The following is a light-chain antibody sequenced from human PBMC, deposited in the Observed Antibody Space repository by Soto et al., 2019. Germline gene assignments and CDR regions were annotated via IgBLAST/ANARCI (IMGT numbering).Light chain of an antibody. Sequence: EIVMTQSPATLSVSPGEGATLSCKASQNVYNNLAWYQQRPGQPPRLLIYDASTRATGISARFSGSGYGTEFTLTSRRLQSEDVAGDSGQQCRNWPLTFGGGTKVEIK. CDR3: QQCRNWPLT. CDR1: QNVYNN. V-gene: IGKV3-15*01. J-gene: IGKJ4*01. CDR2: DAS.